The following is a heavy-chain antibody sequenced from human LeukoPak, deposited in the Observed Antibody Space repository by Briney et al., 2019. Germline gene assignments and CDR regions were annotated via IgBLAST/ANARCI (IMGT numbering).Heavy chain of an antibody. V-gene: IGHV3-30*02. Sequence: PGGSLRLAYAESGLTFSSYGMRGDRQARGKGLEWAAFIRYDGSNKYYADSVKGRFTISRDNSKNTLYLQMNSLRAEDTAVYYCAEENSGSYYFDYWGEGTLVTVSS. J-gene: IGHJ4*02. CDR1: GLTFSSYG. D-gene: IGHD1-26*01. CDR2: IRYDGSNK. CDR3: AEENSGSYYFDY.